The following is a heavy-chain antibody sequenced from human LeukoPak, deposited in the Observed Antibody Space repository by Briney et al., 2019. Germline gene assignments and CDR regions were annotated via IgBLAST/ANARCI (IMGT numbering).Heavy chain of an antibody. Sequence: KPSETLSLTCTVSGGSVSTISHFWDWVRQPPGKGLEWIVSLSDTGTTYYHPSLESRVTMSVDTSKNQFSLKLSSVTAADTAVYYCARRDHTGRSHAWFDPWGQGTLVTVSS. CDR1: GGSVSTISHF. V-gene: IGHV4-39*01. D-gene: IGHD1-14*01. CDR3: ARRDHTGRSHAWFDP. J-gene: IGHJ5*02. CDR2: LSDTGTT.